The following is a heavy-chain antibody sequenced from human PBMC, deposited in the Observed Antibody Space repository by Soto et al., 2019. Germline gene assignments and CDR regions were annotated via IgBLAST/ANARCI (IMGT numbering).Heavy chain of an antibody. D-gene: IGHD6-19*01. CDR2: ISPRGDNI. Sequence: PGGSLRLSCVGSVFSLANFPMNWVRQTPGKGLEWISYISPRGDNIYYTESVKGRFTISRDNARNSLYLQMNSLRDEDAALYYCAKGPNPDLGCPYYFDSWGQGAPVPVSS. J-gene: IGHJ4*02. V-gene: IGHV3-48*02. CDR3: AKGPNPDLGCPYYFDS. CDR1: VFSLANFP.